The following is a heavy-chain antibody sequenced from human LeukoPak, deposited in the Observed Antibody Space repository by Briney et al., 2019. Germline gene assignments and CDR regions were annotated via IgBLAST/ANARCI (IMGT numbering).Heavy chain of an antibody. D-gene: IGHD6-19*01. CDR3: ARTAPDTLHGIAVAGTPYYFDY. CDR2: IYYSGST. J-gene: IGHJ4*02. V-gene: IGHV4-59*12. Sequence: PSETLSLTCTDSGDSISSYYWSWIRQPPGKGLEWIGYIYYSGSTNYNPSLKSRVTISVDTSKNQFSLRLTSVTAADTAVYYCARTAPDTLHGIAVAGTPYYFDYWGQGTLVTVSS. CDR1: GDSISSYY.